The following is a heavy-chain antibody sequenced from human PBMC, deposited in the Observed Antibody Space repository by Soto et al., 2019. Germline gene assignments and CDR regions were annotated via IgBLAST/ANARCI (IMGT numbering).Heavy chain of an antibody. CDR1: GFTFTSSA. J-gene: IGHJ6*02. D-gene: IGHD6-6*01. V-gene: IGHV1-58*01. CDR2: IVVGSGNT. CDR3: AAGIAARTFYYYYYGMDV. Sequence: QMQLVQSGPEVKKPGTSVKVSCKASGFTFTSSAVQWVRQARGQRLEWIGWIVVGSGNTNYAQKFQERVTITRDMSTSTAYMELSSLRSEDTAVYYCAAGIAARTFYYYYYGMDVWGQGTTVTVSS.